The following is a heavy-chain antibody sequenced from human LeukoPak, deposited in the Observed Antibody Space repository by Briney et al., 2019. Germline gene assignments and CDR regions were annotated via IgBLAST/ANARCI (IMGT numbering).Heavy chain of an antibody. J-gene: IGHJ5*02. CDR2: ISAYNGNT. CDR3: ARDLGSSGMDWFDP. V-gene: IGHV1-18*01. Sequence: ASVKVSCKASGYTFSNYGFSWVRQAPGQGLEWMGWISAYNGNTNYAQKLQGRVTMTTDTSTSTAYMELRSLRSDDTAVYYCARDLGSSGMDWFDPWGQGTLVTVSS. CDR1: GYTFSNYG. D-gene: IGHD3-22*01.